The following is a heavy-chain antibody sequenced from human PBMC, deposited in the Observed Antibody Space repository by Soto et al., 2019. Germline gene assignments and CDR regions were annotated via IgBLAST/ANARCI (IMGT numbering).Heavy chain of an antibody. J-gene: IGHJ4*02. CDR3: AKLSLVTMVRGVIFDY. CDR2: ISGSGGST. V-gene: IGHV3-23*01. D-gene: IGHD3-10*01. Sequence: GGSLRLSCAASGFTFSSYAMSWVRQAPGKGLEWVSAISGSGGSTYYADSVKGRFTISRDNSKNTLYLQMNSLRAEDTAVYYFAKLSLVTMVRGVIFDYWGQGTLVTISS. CDR1: GFTFSSYA.